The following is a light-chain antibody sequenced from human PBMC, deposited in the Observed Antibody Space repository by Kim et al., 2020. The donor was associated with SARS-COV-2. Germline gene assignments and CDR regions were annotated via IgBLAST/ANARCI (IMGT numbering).Light chain of an antibody. Sequence: SYELTQPPSVSLSPGQIASIACSGDKLGTKFVHWYQQKSGQSPALVIYQTARRPSGTPERFSGSLSGNTATLTIRGTQAMDEADYFCQAWDDTSAVFGGGTQLTV. CDR2: QTA. J-gene: IGLJ3*02. CDR1: KLGTKF. CDR3: QAWDDTSAV. V-gene: IGLV3-1*01.